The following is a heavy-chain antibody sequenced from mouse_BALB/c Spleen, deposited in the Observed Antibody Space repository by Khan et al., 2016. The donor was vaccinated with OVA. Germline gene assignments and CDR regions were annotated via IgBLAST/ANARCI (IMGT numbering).Heavy chain of an antibody. CDR1: GYSITSNYA. J-gene: IGHJ4*01. Sequence: QLQQSGPGLVKPSQSLSLTCTVTGYSITSNYAWNWIRQFPGNKLEWMGYISYSGSTSYNPSLKSRISITRDTSKNQFFLQLSSVTTEDTATYYCARGNYYGYAMDYWGQGTSVTVSS. V-gene: IGHV3-2*02. D-gene: IGHD1-1*01. CDR3: ARGNYYGYAMDY. CDR2: ISYSGST.